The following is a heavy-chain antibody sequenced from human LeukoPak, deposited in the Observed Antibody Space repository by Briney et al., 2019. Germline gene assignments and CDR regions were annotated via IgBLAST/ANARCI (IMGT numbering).Heavy chain of an antibody. CDR1: GGSISSGDYY. CDR3: ARGGWLLPYYYGMDV. D-gene: IGHD2-21*01. CDR2: IYYSGST. V-gene: IGHV4-30-4*01. Sequence: PSETLSLTCTVSGGSISSGDYYWSWIRQPPGKGLEWIGYIYYSGSTYYNPSLKSRVTISVDTSKNQFSLKLSSVTAADTAVYYCARGGWLLPYYYGMDVWGQGTTVTVSS. J-gene: IGHJ6*02.